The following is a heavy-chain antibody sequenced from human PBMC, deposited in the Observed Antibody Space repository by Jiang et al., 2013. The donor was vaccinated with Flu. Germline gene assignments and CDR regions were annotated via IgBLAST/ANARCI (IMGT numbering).Heavy chain of an antibody. Sequence: CKASGYTFTSYHMHWVRQAPGQGPEWMGIINPSGGSTTHAQKFQGRVTMTRDTSTSTVYMELSSLRSEDTAVYYCATSYCSGSSCYGDDYYYYGMDVWGQGTTVTVSS. CDR3: ATSYCSGSSCYGDDYYYYGMDV. V-gene: IGHV1-46*01. CDR2: INPSGGST. D-gene: IGHD2-15*01. J-gene: IGHJ6*02. CDR1: GYTFTSYH.